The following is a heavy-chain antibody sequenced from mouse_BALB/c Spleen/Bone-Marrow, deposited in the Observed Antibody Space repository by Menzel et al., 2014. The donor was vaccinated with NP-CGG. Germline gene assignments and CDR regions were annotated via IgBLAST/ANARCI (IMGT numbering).Heavy chain of an antibody. CDR3: ARGGYDYFDY. D-gene: IGHD2-2*01. J-gene: IGHJ2*01. CDR1: GFTFSDFY. CDR2: SRSKANDYTT. V-gene: IGHV7-1*02. Sequence: DVKLVESGGGLVQPGGSLRLSCAASGFTFSDFYMEWVRQPPGKGLEWIAASRSKANDYTTVYSASVKVRFIVSRDTSQSILYLQMNALRAEDTSIYYRARGGYDYFDYWGQGTTLTVSS.